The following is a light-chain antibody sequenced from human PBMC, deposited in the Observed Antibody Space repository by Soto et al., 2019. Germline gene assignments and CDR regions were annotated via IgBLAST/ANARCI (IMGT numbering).Light chain of an antibody. CDR2: AAS. Sequence: DIQMTQSPSSLSASVGDRVTITCRASQSISSYLNWYQQKPGKAPKXMIYAASSLQSGVPSRFSGSGSGTDFTLTISSLQPEDVATYYCQQSYSTPRTFGQGTKVDIK. CDR1: QSISSY. V-gene: IGKV1-39*01. J-gene: IGKJ1*01. CDR3: QQSYSTPRT.